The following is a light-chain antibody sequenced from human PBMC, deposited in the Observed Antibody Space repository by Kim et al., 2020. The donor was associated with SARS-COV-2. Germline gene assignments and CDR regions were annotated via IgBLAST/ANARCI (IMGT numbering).Light chain of an antibody. CDR1: SSDIGTYNH. CDR2: DVS. Sequence: QSALTQPPSASGSPGQSVAISCTGTSSDIGTYNHVSWYQQHPGKAPKLLIYDVSKRPSEVPDRFSACKSGNTASLTVSGLQAEDEADYYCSSYAGTNNVIFGGGTQLTVL. V-gene: IGLV2-8*01. CDR3: SSYAGTNNVI. J-gene: IGLJ2*01.